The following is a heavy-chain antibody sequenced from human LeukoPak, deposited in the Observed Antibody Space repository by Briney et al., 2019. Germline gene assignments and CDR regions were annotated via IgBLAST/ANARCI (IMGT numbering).Heavy chain of an antibody. D-gene: IGHD6-19*01. CDR1: GFTFSSYS. Sequence: GGSLRLSCAVSGFTFSSYSMNWVRQAPGKGLEWVSSISVGSTYLYYVDSLKGRFTISRDNAKNSVFLQMNSLRVEDTAVYYCASGGGWVFFNWGQGTLVTVSS. V-gene: IGHV3-21*01. J-gene: IGHJ4*02. CDR2: ISVGSTYL. CDR3: ASGGGWVFFN.